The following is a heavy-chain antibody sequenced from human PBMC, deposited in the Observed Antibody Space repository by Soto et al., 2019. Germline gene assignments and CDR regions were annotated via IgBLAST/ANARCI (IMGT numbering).Heavy chain of an antibody. D-gene: IGHD6-13*01. CDR3: ARDGGRIAAAGTGFDY. J-gene: IGHJ4*02. V-gene: IGHV3-33*01. Sequence: QVQLVESGGGVVQPGRSPRLSCAASGFTFSSYGMHWVRQAPGKGLEWVAVIWYDGSNKYYADSVKGRFTISRDNSKNTLYLQMNSLRAEDTAVYYCARDGGRIAAAGTGFDYWGQGTLVTVSS. CDR1: GFTFSSYG. CDR2: IWYDGSNK.